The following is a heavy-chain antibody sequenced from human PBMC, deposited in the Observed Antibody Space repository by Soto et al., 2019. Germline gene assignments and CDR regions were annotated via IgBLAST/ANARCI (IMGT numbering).Heavy chain of an antibody. J-gene: IGHJ6*02. V-gene: IGHV4-4*02. CDR2: IYHSGST. CDR1: GGSISSSNW. Sequence: QVQLQESGPGLVKPSGTLSLTCAVSGGSISSSNWWSWVRQPPGKGLEWIGEIYHSGSTNYNPSLRSRVTTSVDKSKNQFSLKLSSVPAADTAVYYCARIAVADQYYYYGMDVWGQGTTVTVSS. CDR3: ARIAVADQYYYYGMDV. D-gene: IGHD6-19*01.